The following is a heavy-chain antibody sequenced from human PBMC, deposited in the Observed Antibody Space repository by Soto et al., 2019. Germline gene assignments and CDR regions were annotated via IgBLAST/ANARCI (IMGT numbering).Heavy chain of an antibody. CDR3: ARPANTVADHFDL. J-gene: IGHJ4*02. CDR2: IYPSDSDT. CDR1: GYTFTIYW. V-gene: IGHV5-51*01. Sequence: SLKISCQVSGYTFTIYWIGWVRQMPGKGLEWMGIIYPSDSDTRYSPSFQGQVTISADQSINTAYLQWDSLKASDTAIYYCARPANTVADHFDLWGQGTPVPVSS. D-gene: IGHD4-17*01.